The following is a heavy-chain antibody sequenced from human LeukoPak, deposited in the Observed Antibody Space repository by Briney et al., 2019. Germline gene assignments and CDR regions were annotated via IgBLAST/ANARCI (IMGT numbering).Heavy chain of an antibody. V-gene: IGHV4-4*07. J-gene: IGHJ4*02. CDR2: ISTSGST. D-gene: IGHD3-16*01. CDR3: ASDLGGNSRYCDY. CDR1: ACSISTYF. Sequence: SETLSLTCTVSACSISTYFWNWIRQPAGKGLEWIGRISTSGSTNYSPSLKSRVTMAADTSKNQFSLQLSSVTAADTAAYYCASDLGGNSRYCDYWGQGILVTVSS.